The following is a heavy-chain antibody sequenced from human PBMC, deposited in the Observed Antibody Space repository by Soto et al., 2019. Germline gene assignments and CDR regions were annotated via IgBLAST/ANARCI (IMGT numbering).Heavy chain of an antibody. V-gene: IGHV4-39*01. J-gene: IGHJ5*02. CDR3: ARNSYSSSWYEYNWFDP. D-gene: IGHD6-13*01. CDR1: GGSISSSSYY. CDR2: IYYSGST. Sequence: SETLSLTCTVSGGSISSSSYYWGWIRQPPGKGLEWIGSIYYSGSTYYNPSLKSRVTISVDTSKNQFSLKLSSVTAADTAVYYCARNSYSSSWYEYNWFDPWGQGTLVTVSS.